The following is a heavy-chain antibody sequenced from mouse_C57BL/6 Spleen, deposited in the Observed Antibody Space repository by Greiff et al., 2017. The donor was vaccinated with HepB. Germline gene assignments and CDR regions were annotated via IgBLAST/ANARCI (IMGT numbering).Heavy chain of an antibody. CDR1: GYTFTSYW. D-gene: IGHD1-1*01. CDR2: IDPSDSET. CDR3: ARRGYYGSSGDFDY. J-gene: IGHJ2*01. V-gene: IGHV1-52*01. Sequence: VQLQQSGAELVRPGSSVKLSCKASGYTFTSYWMHWVKQRPIQGLEWIGNIDPSDSETHYNQKFKDKATLTVDKSSSTAYMQLSSLTSEDSAVYYCARRGYYGSSGDFDYWGQGTTLTVSS.